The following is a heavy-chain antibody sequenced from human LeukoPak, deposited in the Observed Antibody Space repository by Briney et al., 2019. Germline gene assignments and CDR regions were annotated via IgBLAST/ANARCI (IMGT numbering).Heavy chain of an antibody. V-gene: IGHV3-9*01. CDR1: GFTFDDYA. Sequence: GGSLRLSCAASGFTFDDYAMHWVRQAPGKGLEWVSGISWNSGSIGYADSVKGRFTISRDNSKNTLYLQMNSLRAEDTAVYYCAKVEGTSDYFDYWGQGTLVTVSS. J-gene: IGHJ4*02. CDR3: AKVEGTSDYFDY. D-gene: IGHD1-1*01. CDR2: ISWNSGSI.